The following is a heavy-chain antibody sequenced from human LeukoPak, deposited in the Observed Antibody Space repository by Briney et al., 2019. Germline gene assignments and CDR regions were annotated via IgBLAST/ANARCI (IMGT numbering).Heavy chain of an antibody. CDR2: ISGSDGST. CDR1: GFTFRSYA. Sequence: GGSLRLSCAASGFTFRSYAMSWVRQAPGKGLEWVSAISGSDGSTYYADSVKGRFTISRDNSKNMLYLQMNSLRAEDTAVYYCAVSFYYYYMDVWGKGTTVTVSS. V-gene: IGHV3-23*01. D-gene: IGHD1-7*01. CDR3: AVSFYYYYMDV. J-gene: IGHJ6*03.